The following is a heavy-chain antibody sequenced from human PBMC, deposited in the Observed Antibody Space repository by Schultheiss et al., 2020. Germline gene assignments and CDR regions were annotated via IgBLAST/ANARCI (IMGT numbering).Heavy chain of an antibody. D-gene: IGHD4-17*01. CDR3: ARGGTDSGDYVEPFDY. J-gene: IGHJ4*02. V-gene: IGHV4-31*03. CDR1: GGSISSGGYY. CDR2: IYYSGST. Sequence: TLSLTCTVSGGSISSGGYYWSWIRQHPGKGLEWIGYIYYSGSTYYNPSLKSRVTISVDTSKNQFSLKLSSVTAADTAVYYCARGGTDSGDYVEPFDYWGQGTRITVSS.